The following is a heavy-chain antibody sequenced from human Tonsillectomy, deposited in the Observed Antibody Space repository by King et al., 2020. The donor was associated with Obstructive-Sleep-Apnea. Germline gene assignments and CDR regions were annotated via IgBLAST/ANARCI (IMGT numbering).Heavy chain of an antibody. CDR2: SSGSGGST. D-gene: IGHD3-10*01. V-gene: IGHV3-23*04. CDR1: GFTFSSYA. CDR3: AKDDYYGSGSYYNPYYFDY. J-gene: IGHJ4*02. Sequence: VQLVESGGGLVQPGGSLRLSCAASGFTFSSYAMSWVRHAPGKGLDWVSASSGSGGSTYYADSVKVRFTSSRDNSKNTLYLQMNSLRAEDTAVYYCAKDDYYGSGSYYNPYYFDYWGQGTLVTVSS.